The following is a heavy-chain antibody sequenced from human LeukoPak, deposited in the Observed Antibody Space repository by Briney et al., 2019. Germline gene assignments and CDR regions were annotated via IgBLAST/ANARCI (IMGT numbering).Heavy chain of an antibody. CDR1: GGSISTYY. D-gene: IGHD6-13*01. J-gene: IGHJ4*02. CDR2: IYYSGST. CDR3: ARDSQGASYSSSWPYYFDY. V-gene: IGHV4-59*01. Sequence: KTSETLSLTCTVSGGSISTYYWSWMRQPPGRGLEWIGYIYYSGSTNHNPSLQSRVTISVDTSKNQFSLKLSSVTAADTAVYYCARDSQGASYSSSWPYYFDYWGQGTLVTVSS.